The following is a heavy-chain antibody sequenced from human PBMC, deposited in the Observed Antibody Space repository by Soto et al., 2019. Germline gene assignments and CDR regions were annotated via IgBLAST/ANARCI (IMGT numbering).Heavy chain of an antibody. Sequence: SQTLSLTCAISGDSVSSNSAAWNWIRQSPSRGLEWLGRTYYSSKWYNDYAVSVKSRITINPDTSKNQFSLQLNSVTPEDTAVYYCARDVGYYYDSSGKFDYWGQGTLVTAPQ. CDR3: ARDVGYYYDSSGKFDY. D-gene: IGHD3-22*01. CDR1: GDSVSSNSAA. CDR2: TYYSSKWYN. V-gene: IGHV6-1*01. J-gene: IGHJ4*02.